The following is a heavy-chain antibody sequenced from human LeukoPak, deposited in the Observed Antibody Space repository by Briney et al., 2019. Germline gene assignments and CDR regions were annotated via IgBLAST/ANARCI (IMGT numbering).Heavy chain of an antibody. CDR2: VYYNGLT. Sequence: SETLSLTCTVSGASISPHYWTWIRQAPGRGLEWIGYVYYNGLTSYNASLRSRLILSVDTARNQFSLKLTSVTAADTAIYYCARVGGMTTINNAAFDIWGQGTMVTVSS. J-gene: IGHJ3*02. CDR1: GASISPHY. V-gene: IGHV4-59*11. D-gene: IGHD5-24*01. CDR3: ARVGGMTTINNAAFDI.